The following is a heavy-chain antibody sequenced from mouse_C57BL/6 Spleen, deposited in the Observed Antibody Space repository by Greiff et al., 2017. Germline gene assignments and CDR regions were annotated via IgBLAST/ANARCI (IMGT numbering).Heavy chain of an antibody. V-gene: IGHV5-6*02. J-gene: IGHJ2*01. D-gene: IGHD2-4*01. CDR2: ISSGGSYT. CDR1: GFTFSSYG. CDR3: AKHLYYDYDGYYFDY. Sequence: DVKLVESGGDLVKPGGSLKLSCAASGFTFSSYGMSWVRQTPDQRLEWVATISSGGSYTSYPASVKGRVTITSDTAKNNLYLQMSTLKTEDTSKYSCAKHLYYDYDGYYFDYWGQGTTLTVSS.